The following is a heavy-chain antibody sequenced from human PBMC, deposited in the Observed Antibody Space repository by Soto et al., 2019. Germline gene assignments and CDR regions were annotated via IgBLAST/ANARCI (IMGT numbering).Heavy chain of an antibody. CDR2: IYYSGST. CDR3: ATPGYCGGDCYLY. Sequence: QVQLQESGPGLVKPSETLSLTCTVSGGSISSYYWSWIRQPPGKGLEWIGYIYYSGSTNYNPSLRSRVTISVDTSKNQFSLKLSSVTAADTAVYYCATPGYCGGDCYLYWGQGTLVTVSS. V-gene: IGHV4-59*08. CDR1: GGSISSYY. J-gene: IGHJ4*02. D-gene: IGHD2-21*02.